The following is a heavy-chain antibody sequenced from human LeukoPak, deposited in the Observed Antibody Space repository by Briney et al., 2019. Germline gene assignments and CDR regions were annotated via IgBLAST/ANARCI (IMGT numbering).Heavy chain of an antibody. CDR3: ASYGDYLHY. V-gene: IGHV4-31*03. CDR2: IYYSGST. CDR1: GGSINSGDFY. Sequence: SETLSLTCTVSGGSINSGDFYWSWIRQHPGKGLEWIGHIYYSGSTYYNPSLKSRVTISVDTSKNQFSLKLTSVTAADTAVYYCASYGDYLHYWGQGTLVTVSS. J-gene: IGHJ4*02. D-gene: IGHD4-17*01.